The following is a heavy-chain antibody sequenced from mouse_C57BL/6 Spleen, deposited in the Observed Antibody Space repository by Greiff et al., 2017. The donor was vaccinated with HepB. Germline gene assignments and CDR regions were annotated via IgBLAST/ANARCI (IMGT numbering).Heavy chain of an antibody. D-gene: IGHD2-12*01. J-gene: IGHJ4*01. Sequence: VQLQQPGAELVMPGASVKLSCKASGYTFTSYWMHWVKQRPGQGLEWIGEIDPSDSYTNYNQKFKGKSTLTVDKSSSTAYMQLSSLTSEDSAVYYCARGEGLRRSAMDYWGQGTSVTVSS. V-gene: IGHV1-69*01. CDR3: ARGEGLRRSAMDY. CDR1: GYTFTSYW. CDR2: IDPSDSYT.